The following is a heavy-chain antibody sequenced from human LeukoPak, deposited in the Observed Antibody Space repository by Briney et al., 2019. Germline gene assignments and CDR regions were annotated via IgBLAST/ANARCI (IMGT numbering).Heavy chain of an antibody. J-gene: IGHJ4*02. CDR3: ARDLGVAALDN. D-gene: IGHD6-19*01. CDR2: INTDGSTT. Sequence: GGSLRLSCATSGFTFSSYWMHWVRQAPGKGLVWVSRINTDGSTTSYADSVKGRFTISRDNARSTLYLQMNSLRAEGTAVYYCARDLGVAALDNWGQGTLVTVSS. V-gene: IGHV3-74*01. CDR1: GFTFSSYW.